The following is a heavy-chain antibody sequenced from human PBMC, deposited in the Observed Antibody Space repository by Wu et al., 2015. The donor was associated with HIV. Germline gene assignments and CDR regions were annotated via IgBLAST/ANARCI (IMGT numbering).Heavy chain of an antibody. V-gene: IGHV1-2*02. CDR2: INPNSGGT. D-gene: IGHD6-13*01. Sequence: QVQLVQSGAEVKKPGASVKVSCKASGYTFTGYYMHWVRQAPGQGLEWMGWINPNSGGTNYAQKFQGRVTMTRDTSISTAYMELSRLRSDDTAVYYCARDGTGIAAAASGWFDPWGQGTLVTVSS. CDR3: ARDGTGIAAAASGWFDP. J-gene: IGHJ5*02. CDR1: GYTFTGYY.